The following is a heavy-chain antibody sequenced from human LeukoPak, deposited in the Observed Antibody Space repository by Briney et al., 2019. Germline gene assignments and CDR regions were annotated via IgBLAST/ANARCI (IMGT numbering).Heavy chain of an antibody. CDR3: ARAYKDRSLAGKKEFFQH. CDR1: GFTFDNYA. D-gene: IGHD6-19*01. V-gene: IGHV3-9*01. CDR2: ISWNSGTI. J-gene: IGHJ1*01. Sequence: GGSLRLSCAASGFTFDNYAMNWVRQVPGKGLEWISLISWNSGTIGYADSVKGRFTISRDNANDFLYLQMNSLRAEDTALYYCARAYKDRSLAGKKEFFQHWGQGTLVTVSS.